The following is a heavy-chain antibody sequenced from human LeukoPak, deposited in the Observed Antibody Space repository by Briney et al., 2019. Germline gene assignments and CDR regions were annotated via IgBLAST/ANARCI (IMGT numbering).Heavy chain of an antibody. CDR1: GYKFDIYW. D-gene: IGHD3-16*01. J-gene: IGHJ3*01. CDR3: ARHFDGGTGAFDF. CDR2: IYPADSAT. Sequence: GESLKISRKGFGYKFDIYWIGWVRQMPGKGLEWMGFIYPADSATRFSPSLQGQVAMSVDRSTSTAYLHWSSLTASDTAIYYCARHFDGGTGAFDFWGPGTVVTVSS. V-gene: IGHV5-51*01.